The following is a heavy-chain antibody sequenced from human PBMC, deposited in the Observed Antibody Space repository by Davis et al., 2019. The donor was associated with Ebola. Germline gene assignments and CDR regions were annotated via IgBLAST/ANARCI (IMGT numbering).Heavy chain of an antibody. Sequence: PGGSLRLSCNVSGGSVTSSAYSRAWLRQPPGKGLEWIGSISHSGLTYYNESLKIRLTISTDKSKNQFSLNLSSVTAADTALYYCVRGGGTYYSYHYMDVWGNGTTVIVSS. CDR1: GGSVTSSAYS. CDR3: VRGGGTYYSYHYMDV. J-gene: IGHJ6*03. V-gene: IGHV4-39*07. CDR2: ISHSGLT.